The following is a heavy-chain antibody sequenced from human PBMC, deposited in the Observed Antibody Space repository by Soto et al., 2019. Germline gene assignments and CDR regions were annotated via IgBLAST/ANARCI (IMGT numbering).Heavy chain of an antibody. CDR3: ARIVESDYTIDFDL. Sequence: QVQLQESGPGLVKPSQTLSLTCTVPGGSISSGDYYWTWIRQPPGKGLEWIGYIYYSGRTNYNPSLSSRLTISVDTSKNQFSLNLSSVTAADTAVYYCARIVESDYTIDFDLWGRGTVVTVSS. CDR1: GGSISSGDYY. D-gene: IGHD3-3*01. V-gene: IGHV4-30-4*01. J-gene: IGHJ2*01. CDR2: IYYSGRT.